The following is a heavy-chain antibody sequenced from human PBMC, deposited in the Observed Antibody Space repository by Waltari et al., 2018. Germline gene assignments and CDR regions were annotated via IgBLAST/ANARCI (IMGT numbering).Heavy chain of an antibody. Sequence: QVQLQESGPGLVKPSETLSLTCTVSGGSISSHYWRWIRQPPGKGLEWIGYIYYSGSTNYTPSLKSRVTISGDTSKNQFSLKLSSGTAADTAVYYCARDSVGGPFDYWGQGTLVTVSS. V-gene: IGHV4-59*11. D-gene: IGHD2-15*01. CDR1: GGSISSHY. CDR2: IYYSGST. J-gene: IGHJ4*02. CDR3: ARDSVGGPFDY.